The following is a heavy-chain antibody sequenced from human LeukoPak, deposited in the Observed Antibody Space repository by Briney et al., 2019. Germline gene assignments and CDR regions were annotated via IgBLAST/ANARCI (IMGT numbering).Heavy chain of an antibody. CDR3: AVYYYDSSGYYLFDY. D-gene: IGHD3-22*01. CDR1: GYTFTSYY. CDR2: INPSGGST. J-gene: IGHJ4*02. V-gene: IGHV1-46*01. Sequence: ASVKVSCKASGYTFTSYYMHWVRQAPGQGLEWMGIINPSGGSTGYAQKFQGRVTMTRDTSTSTVYVELSSLRSEDTAVYYCAVYYYDSSGYYLFDYWGQGTLVTVSS.